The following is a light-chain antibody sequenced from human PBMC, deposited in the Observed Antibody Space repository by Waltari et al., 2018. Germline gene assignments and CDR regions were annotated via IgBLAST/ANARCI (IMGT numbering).Light chain of an antibody. Sequence: DIVLTQSPDTLYLSPGERATLSCRASQSIGRYLVWYQQKPGQAPRLLIYGASTRATGIPDRFIGSGSGTDFSLTISRLEPGDFAVYHCQKHDRLPATFGQGTKVEIK. V-gene: IGKV3-20*01. CDR2: GAS. CDR3: QKHDRLPAT. CDR1: QSIGRY. J-gene: IGKJ1*01.